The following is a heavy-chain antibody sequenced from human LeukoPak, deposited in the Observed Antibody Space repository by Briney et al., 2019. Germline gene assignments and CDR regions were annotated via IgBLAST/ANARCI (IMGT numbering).Heavy chain of an antibody. CDR3: ARSILEWLYFDY. D-gene: IGHD3-3*01. CDR1: GYTFTSYG. Sequence: GASVKVSCKASGYTFTSYGISWVRQAPGQGLEWMGWINPNSGGTNYAQKFQGRVTMTRDTSISTAYMELSRLRSDDTAVYYCARSILEWLYFDYWGQGTLVTVSS. CDR2: INPNSGGT. V-gene: IGHV1-2*02. J-gene: IGHJ4*02.